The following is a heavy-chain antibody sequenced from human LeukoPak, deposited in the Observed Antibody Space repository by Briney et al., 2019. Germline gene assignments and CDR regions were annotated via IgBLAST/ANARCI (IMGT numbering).Heavy chain of an antibody. Sequence: GASVKASYKASQYTFTGYYMPGVRQAPGHGLEWMRWINPNSGGTNYAQKFQGRVTMTRDPSISTAYMELSRLRSDDTAVYYCARAYVWGSYRYYFDYWGQGTLVTVSS. V-gene: IGHV1-2*02. J-gene: IGHJ4*02. CDR3: ARAYVWGSYRYYFDY. D-gene: IGHD3-16*02. CDR2: INPNSGGT. CDR1: QYTFTGYY.